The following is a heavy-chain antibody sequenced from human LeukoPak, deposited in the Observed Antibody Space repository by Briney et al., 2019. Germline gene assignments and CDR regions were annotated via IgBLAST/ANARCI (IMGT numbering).Heavy chain of an antibody. V-gene: IGHV3-23*01. CDR1: GFTFTDFA. Sequence: GGSLRLSCAASGFTFTDFAMNWVRQAPGKGLEWVSGIGGGGTNTDYADSVKGRFTISRDNSKNTLYLQMNSLRAEDTAVYYCAKGSPTWTTQYYFDYWGQGTLVTVSS. D-gene: IGHD4-17*01. J-gene: IGHJ4*02. CDR2: IGGGGTNT. CDR3: AKGSPTWTTQYYFDY.